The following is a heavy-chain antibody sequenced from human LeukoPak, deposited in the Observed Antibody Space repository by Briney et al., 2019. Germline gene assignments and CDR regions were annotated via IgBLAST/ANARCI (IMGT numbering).Heavy chain of an antibody. Sequence: PGGTLRLSCAASGFTFSSYAMSWVRQAPGKGLEWVSAISGSGGSTYYADSVKGRFTISRDNSKNTLYLQMNSLRAEDTAVYYCAKSPPNTMIVVEYFDYWGQGTLVTVSS. D-gene: IGHD3-22*01. J-gene: IGHJ4*02. V-gene: IGHV3-23*01. CDR3: AKSPPNTMIVVEYFDY. CDR1: GFTFSSYA. CDR2: ISGSGGST.